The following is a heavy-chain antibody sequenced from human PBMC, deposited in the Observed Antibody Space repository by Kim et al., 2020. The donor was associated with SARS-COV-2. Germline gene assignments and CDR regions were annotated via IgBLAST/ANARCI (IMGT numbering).Heavy chain of an antibody. Sequence: GGSLRLSCAASGFTFSDYAMSWVRQAPGKGLEWVSLVSSGGGTTYYADSVKGRFTISRDNSRNTLYLQMNSLRAEDTAVYYCAKVGSGRCTDSWGQGTLVTVSS. J-gene: IGHJ4*02. CDR3: AKVGSGRCTDS. V-gene: IGHV3-23*01. D-gene: IGHD1-26*01. CDR2: VSSGGGTT. CDR1: GFTFSDYA.